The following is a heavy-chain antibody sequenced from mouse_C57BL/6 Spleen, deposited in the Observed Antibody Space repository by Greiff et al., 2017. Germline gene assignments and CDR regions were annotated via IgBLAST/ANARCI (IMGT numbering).Heavy chain of an antibody. CDR1: GYTFTSYW. V-gene: IGHV1-64*01. CDR2: IHPNSGST. Sequence: QVQLQQPGAELVKPGASVKLSCKASGYTFTSYWMHWVKQRPGQGLEWIGMIHPNSGSTNYNEKFKSKATLTVDKSSSTAYMQLSSLTSEDSAVYYCARGVRRTYAMDYWGQGTSVTVSS. CDR3: ARGVRRTYAMDY. J-gene: IGHJ4*01. D-gene: IGHD2-14*01.